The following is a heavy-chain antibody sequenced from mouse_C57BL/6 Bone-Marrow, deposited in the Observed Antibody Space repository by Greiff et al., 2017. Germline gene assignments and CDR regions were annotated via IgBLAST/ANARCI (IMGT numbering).Heavy chain of an antibody. Sequence: QVQLQQSGAELARPGASVKLSCKASGYTFTSYGISWVKQRTGQGLEWIGEIYPRSGNTYYNEKFKGKATLTADKSSSTAYMELRSLTSEDSAVYFCARGGYYYGSRLRYFDCWGQGTTLTVSS. CDR1: GYTFTSYG. V-gene: IGHV1-81*01. J-gene: IGHJ2*01. D-gene: IGHD1-1*01. CDR3: ARGGYYYGSRLRYFDC. CDR2: IYPRSGNT.